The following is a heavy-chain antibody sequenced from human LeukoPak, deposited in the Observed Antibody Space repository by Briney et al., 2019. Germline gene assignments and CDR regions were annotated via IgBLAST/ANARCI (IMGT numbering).Heavy chain of an antibody. Sequence: QSGGSLRLSCAASGFTFSSYGMHWVRQATGKGLEWVAFIRYDGSNKYYADSVKGRFTISRDNSKNTLYLQMNSLRAEDTAVYYCAKGWCSSTSCTNLDYWGQGTLVTVSS. CDR1: GFTFSSYG. D-gene: IGHD2-2*01. V-gene: IGHV3-30*02. CDR2: IRYDGSNK. J-gene: IGHJ4*02. CDR3: AKGWCSSTSCTNLDY.